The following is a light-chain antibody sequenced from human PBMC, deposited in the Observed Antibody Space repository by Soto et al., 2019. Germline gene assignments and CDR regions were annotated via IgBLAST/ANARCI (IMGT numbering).Light chain of an antibody. CDR1: QSVSSSY. J-gene: IGKJ5*01. Sequence: EVVLTQSPGTLSLSPGERATLSCRASQSVSSSYLAWYQQKPGQAPRLLIYGASSRATGIPDRFSGSGSGTEFTLTISSLQSEDFAVYYCQHYNNWPSITFGQGTRLEI. CDR2: GAS. V-gene: IGKV3-20*01. CDR3: QHYNNWPSIT.